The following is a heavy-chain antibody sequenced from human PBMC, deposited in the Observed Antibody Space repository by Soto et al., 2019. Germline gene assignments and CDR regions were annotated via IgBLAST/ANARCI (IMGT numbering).Heavy chain of an antibody. CDR1: GGTFDRHT. D-gene: IGHD4-4*01. V-gene: IGHV1-69*06. J-gene: IGHJ6*02. CDR3: ARGGLQAQGVQYNHYAMDV. CDR2: IIPIFSTP. Sequence: ASVKVSCKASGGTFDRHTINWVRQAPGQGLEWMGGIIPIFSTPKYAQKFQGRVMLTADKSTSTAYMELSSLRYEDTAVYYCARGGLQAQGVQYNHYAMDVWGQGTTVTVSS.